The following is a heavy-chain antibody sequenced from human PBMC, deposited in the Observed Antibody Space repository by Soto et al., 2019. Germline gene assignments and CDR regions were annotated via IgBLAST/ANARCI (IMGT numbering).Heavy chain of an antibody. Sequence: QVQLQESGPGLVKPSETLSLTCTVSGCSISSYYWSWIRQPAGKGLEWIGRIYTSGSTNYNPSLKSRVTMSVDTSKNQFSLKLSSVTAADTAVYYCARDRVTIFGVVIIEDGMDVWGQGTTVTVSS. D-gene: IGHD3-3*01. J-gene: IGHJ6*02. CDR2: IYTSGST. CDR1: GCSISSYY. V-gene: IGHV4-4*07. CDR3: ARDRVTIFGVVIIEDGMDV.